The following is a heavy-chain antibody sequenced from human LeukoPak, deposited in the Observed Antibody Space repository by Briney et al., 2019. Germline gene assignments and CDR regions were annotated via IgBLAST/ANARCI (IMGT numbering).Heavy chain of an antibody. CDR2: ISSSGTTI. Sequence: GGSLRLSCAASGFTFSSYSMNWVRQAPGRGLEWVSYISSSGTTISYADSVRGRFTISRDNAKNSLYLQMNSLRAEDTAVYYCARGVSSGYLVFDYWGQGTLVTVSS. D-gene: IGHD3-22*01. V-gene: IGHV3-48*04. J-gene: IGHJ4*02. CDR1: GFTFSSYS. CDR3: ARGVSSGYLVFDY.